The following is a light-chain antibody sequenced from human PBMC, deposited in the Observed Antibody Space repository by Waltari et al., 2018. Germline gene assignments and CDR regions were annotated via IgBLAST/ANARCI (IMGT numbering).Light chain of an antibody. Sequence: SCSASQSICKYLAWYQQKPGQAPRLLIYGASTRATGIPDRFSGSGSGTDFSLTISRLEPEDFAVYYCQHYVRLPVKFGQGTKVEIK. CDR3: QHYVRLPVK. CDR1: QSICKY. CDR2: GAS. J-gene: IGKJ1*01. V-gene: IGKV3-20*01.